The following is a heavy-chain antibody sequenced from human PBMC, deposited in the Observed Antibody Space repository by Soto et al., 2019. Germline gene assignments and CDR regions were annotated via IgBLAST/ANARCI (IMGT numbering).Heavy chain of an antibody. CDR2: IYPGDSDT. CDR3: ARPAMVSNHYYYGMDV. CDR1: GYSFTSYW. V-gene: IGHV5-51*01. D-gene: IGHD2-8*01. Sequence: GESLKISCXGSGYSFTSYWIGWVRQMPGKGLEWMGIIYPGDSDTRYSPSFQGQVTISADKSISTAYLQWSSLKASDTAMYYCARPAMVSNHYYYGMDVWGQGTTVTVSS. J-gene: IGHJ6*02.